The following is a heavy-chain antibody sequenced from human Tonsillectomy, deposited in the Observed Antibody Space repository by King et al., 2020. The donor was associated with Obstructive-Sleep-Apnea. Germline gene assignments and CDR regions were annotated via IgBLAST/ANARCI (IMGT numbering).Heavy chain of an antibody. J-gene: IGHJ6*02. CDR3: AKDMLDTAMDGPIYYYYYGMDV. CDR2: ISWDGGST. CDR1: GFTFDDYA. D-gene: IGHD5-18*01. Sequence: VQLVESGGVVVQPGGSLRLSCAASGFTFDDYAMHWVRQAPGKGLEWVSLISWDGGSTYYADSVKGRFTISRDNSKNSLYLQMNSLRAEDTALYYCAKDMLDTAMDGPIYYYYYGMDVWGQGTTVTVSS. V-gene: IGHV3-43D*03.